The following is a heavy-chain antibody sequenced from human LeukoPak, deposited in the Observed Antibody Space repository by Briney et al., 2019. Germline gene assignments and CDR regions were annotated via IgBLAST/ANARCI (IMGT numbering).Heavy chain of an antibody. D-gene: IGHD4-17*01. V-gene: IGHV3-23*01. CDR1: GLTFSSDV. Sequence: GGSLRLSCAASGLTFSSDVMTWVRQGPGKGLEWVSAISGSGGSTYYAGSVKGGFTITRDNSKNTLYLQMTSLRAEDTAVYYCAKDQFDYGENPFDYWGQGTLVTVSS. CDR3: AKDQFDYGENPFDY. J-gene: IGHJ4*02. CDR2: ISGSGGST.